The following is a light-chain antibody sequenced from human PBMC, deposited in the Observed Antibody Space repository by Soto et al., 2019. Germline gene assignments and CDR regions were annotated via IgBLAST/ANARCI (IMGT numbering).Light chain of an antibody. J-gene: IGKJ1*01. V-gene: IGKV1-8*01. CDR3: QHYNSYSEA. CDR1: QGISSY. Sequence: AIRMTQSPSSFSASTGDRVTITCRASQGISSYLAWYQQKPGKAPKLLIYKASTLKSGVPSRFSGSGSGTEFTLTISSLQPDDFATYYCQHYNSYSEAFGQGTK. CDR2: KAS.